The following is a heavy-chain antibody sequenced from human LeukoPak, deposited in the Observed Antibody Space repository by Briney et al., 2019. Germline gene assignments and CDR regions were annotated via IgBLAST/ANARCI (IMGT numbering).Heavy chain of an antibody. Sequence: SETLSLTCTVSGASIGSIGAYWGWVRQPPGKGLEWLATMSYSGTMSYSGTTYYNPSLRSRVTISVDTSKSQFPLKLSSVTAADTAVYYCARRRAATYYFDCWGQGTLVTVSS. V-gene: IGHV4-61*05. D-gene: IGHD2-15*01. CDR1: GASIGSIGAY. J-gene: IGHJ4*02. CDR2: MSYSGTT. CDR3: ARRRAATYYFDC.